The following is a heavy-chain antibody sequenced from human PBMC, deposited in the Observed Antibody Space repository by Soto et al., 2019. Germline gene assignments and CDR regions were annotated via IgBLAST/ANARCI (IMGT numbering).Heavy chain of an antibody. D-gene: IGHD2-15*01. Sequence: GGSLRLSCAASGFTFSSYGMHWVRQAPGKGLEWVALIWFDGSDKYYTESVKGRFTISRDNSKSTLYLQMNSLRAEDTAVYYCARLYCSASSCYSVGAFDTRGQGTMVTVPS. CDR1: GFTFSSYG. CDR2: IWFDGSDK. J-gene: IGHJ3*02. CDR3: ARLYCSASSCYSVGAFDT. V-gene: IGHV3-33*01.